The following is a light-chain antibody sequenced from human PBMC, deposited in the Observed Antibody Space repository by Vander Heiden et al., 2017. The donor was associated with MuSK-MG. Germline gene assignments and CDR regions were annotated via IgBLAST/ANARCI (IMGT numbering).Light chain of an antibody. CDR1: TGAVTSGYY. V-gene: IGLV7-43*01. CDR2: STS. J-gene: IGLJ2*01. Sequence: QTVVTRQPSLTLSPRGTVTLTCASSTGAVTSGYYPNWFQQKPGQAPRARMYSTSNKHYWTPARVSGSLPGGKAALTLSGVQPEDESEDYCVLYHGGPVVCGGGTKLTVL. CDR3: VLYHGGPVV.